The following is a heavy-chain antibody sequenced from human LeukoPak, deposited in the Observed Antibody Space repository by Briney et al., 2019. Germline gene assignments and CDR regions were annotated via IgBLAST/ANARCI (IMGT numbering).Heavy chain of an antibody. CDR3: AKDRSDYDFWSGYYTPIRGAFDI. Sequence: GGSLRLSSAASGFTFSSYAMSWVRQAQGKGLEWVSAISGSGGSTYYADSVKGRFTISRDNSKNTLYLQMNSLRAEDTAVYYCAKDRSDYDFWSGYYTPIRGAFDIWGQGTMVTVSS. D-gene: IGHD3-3*01. CDR1: GFTFSSYA. J-gene: IGHJ3*02. V-gene: IGHV3-23*01. CDR2: ISGSGGST.